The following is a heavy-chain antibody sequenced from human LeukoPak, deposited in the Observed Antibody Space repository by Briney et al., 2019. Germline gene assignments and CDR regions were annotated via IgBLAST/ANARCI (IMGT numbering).Heavy chain of an antibody. Sequence: RGSLRLSCAASGFTFSSYWMHCVRQAPGKGLVWVSRINSDGSSTSYADSVKGRFTISRDNANNTLYLQMNSLRAEDTAVYYCARHPTLYPDGGQGTLVTVSS. CDR1: GFTFSSYW. CDR2: INSDGSST. CDR3: ARHPTLYPD. J-gene: IGHJ4*02. V-gene: IGHV3-74*01. D-gene: IGHD2-8*01.